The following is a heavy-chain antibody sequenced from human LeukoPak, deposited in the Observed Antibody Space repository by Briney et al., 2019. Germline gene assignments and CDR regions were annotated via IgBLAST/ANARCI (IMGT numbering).Heavy chain of an antibody. Sequence: KPSETLSLTCAVYGGSFSGYYWSWIRQPPGKGLEWIGYIYYSGSTKYSPSLKSRVTISVDTSKHQFFLKLSSVTAADTALYYCARSGYSYGADSFDIWGQGTMVTVSS. CDR1: GGSFSGYY. D-gene: IGHD5-18*01. CDR2: IYYSGST. J-gene: IGHJ3*02. CDR3: ARSGYSYGADSFDI. V-gene: IGHV4-59*01.